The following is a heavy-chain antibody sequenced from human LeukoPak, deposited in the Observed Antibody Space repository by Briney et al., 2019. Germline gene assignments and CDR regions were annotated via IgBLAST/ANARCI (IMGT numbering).Heavy chain of an antibody. CDR2: IRYDGSNK. Sequence: GGSLRLSCAASGFTFSNAWMSWVRQAPGKGLEWVAFIRYDGSNKYYADSVKGRFTISRDNSKNTLYLQMNSLRAEDTAVYYCAKDKEFMVRGVISYFDYWGQGTLVTVSS. CDR1: GFTFSNAW. D-gene: IGHD3-10*01. V-gene: IGHV3-30*02. J-gene: IGHJ4*02. CDR3: AKDKEFMVRGVISYFDY.